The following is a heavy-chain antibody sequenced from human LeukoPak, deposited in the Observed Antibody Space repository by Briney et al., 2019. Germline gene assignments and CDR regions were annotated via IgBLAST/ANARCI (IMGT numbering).Heavy chain of an antibody. D-gene: IGHD2-2*01. CDR1: GGSISSGSYY. J-gene: IGHJ6*02. CDR2: IYTSGST. Sequence: PSQTLSLTCTVSGGSISSGSYYWSWIRQPAGKGLEWIGRIYTSGSTNYNPSLKSRVTISVDTSKNQFSLKLSSVTAADTAVYYCVREVVPAATHYYYYGMDVWGQGTTVTVSS. V-gene: IGHV4-61*02. CDR3: VREVVPAATHYYYYGMDV.